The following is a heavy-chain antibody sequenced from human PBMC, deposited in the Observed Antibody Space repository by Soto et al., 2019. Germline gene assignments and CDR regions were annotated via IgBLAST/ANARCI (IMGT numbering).Heavy chain of an antibody. CDR3: ARVRVRFLEWLGSEG. J-gene: IGHJ4*02. Sequence: QVQLVQSGAEVKKPGSSVKVSCKASGGTFSSYAFSWVRQAPGQGLEWMGGIIPIFGTANYAQKFQGRVTIPADESTSTAYMELSSLRSEDTAVYYGARVRVRFLEWLGSEGWGQGTLVTVSS. D-gene: IGHD3-3*01. CDR1: GGTFSSYA. CDR2: IIPIFGTA. V-gene: IGHV1-69*12.